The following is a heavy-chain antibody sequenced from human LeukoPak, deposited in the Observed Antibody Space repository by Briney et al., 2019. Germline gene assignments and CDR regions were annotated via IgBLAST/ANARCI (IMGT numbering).Heavy chain of an antibody. CDR1: GFAFSSYW. Sequence: PGGSLRLSCVASGFAFSSYWMSWVRQAPGKGLEWVANIKQDGGEKYYVDSVKGRFTISRENAKNSLFLQMNSLRVEDTAVYYCARLGGSYYTYWGQGTLVTVSS. J-gene: IGHJ4*02. CDR3: ARLGGSYYTY. D-gene: IGHD1-26*01. V-gene: IGHV3-7*01. CDR2: IKQDGGEK.